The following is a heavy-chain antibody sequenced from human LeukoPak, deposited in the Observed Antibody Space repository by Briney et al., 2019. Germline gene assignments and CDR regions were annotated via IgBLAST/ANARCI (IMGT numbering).Heavy chain of an antibody. V-gene: IGHV1-3*01. J-gene: IGHJ6*04. CDR3: ARETTMVRGRCYGMDV. Sequence: ASETVSCKASGCIFTSYAMHWVRRAPGQRLVGMGWINAGNGNTKYSQKFQGRVTITRDTNASTAYMELRSLRSEDTDVYYCARETTMVRGRCYGMDVWGKGTTVTVAS. CDR2: INAGNGNT. D-gene: IGHD3-10*01. CDR1: GCIFTSYA.